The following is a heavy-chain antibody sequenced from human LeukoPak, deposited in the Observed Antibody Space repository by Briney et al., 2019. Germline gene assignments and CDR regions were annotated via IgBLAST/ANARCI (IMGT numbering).Heavy chain of an antibody. V-gene: IGHV3-23*01. CDR1: GFTFSSYG. Sequence: PGGSLRLSCAASGFTFSSYGMSWVRQAPGKGLEWVSAISGSGGSTYYADSVKGRFTISRDNSKNTLYLQMNSLRAEDTAVYYCARVVPPTDYGSGSYVWDPYYCDYWGQGTLVNVSS. CDR3: ARVVPPTDYGSGSYVWDPYYCDY. D-gene: IGHD3-10*01. CDR2: ISGSGGST. J-gene: IGHJ4*02.